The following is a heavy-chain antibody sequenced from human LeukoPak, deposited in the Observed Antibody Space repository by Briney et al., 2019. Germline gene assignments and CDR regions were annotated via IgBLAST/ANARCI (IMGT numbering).Heavy chain of an antibody. D-gene: IGHD5-12*01. CDR2: ISTSGTTI. Sequence: GGSLRLSCAVSGFTFSDYEMNWVRQAPGKGLEWVSYISTSGTTIYYADSVKGRFTISRDNAKNSLYLQMNSLRAEDTAVYYCAREGRGFADGFDYWGQGTLVTDSS. J-gene: IGHJ4*02. CDR1: GFTFSDYE. CDR3: AREGRGFADGFDY. V-gene: IGHV3-48*03.